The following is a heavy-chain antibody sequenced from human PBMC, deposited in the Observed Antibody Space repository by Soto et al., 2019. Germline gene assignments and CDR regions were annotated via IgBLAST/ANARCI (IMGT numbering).Heavy chain of an antibody. CDR3: ASNYDILTGYPRAYYNYGMDV. CDR2: MNPNSGNT. Sequence: QVQLVQSGAEVKKPGASVKVSCKASGYTFTSYDINWVRQATGQGLEWMGWMNPNSGNTGYAQKFQGRVTMTRNTSISTSYMELRSLRSEDTAVYYGASNYDILTGYPRAYYNYGMDVWGQGTTVTVSS. D-gene: IGHD3-9*01. CDR1: GYTFTSYD. J-gene: IGHJ6*02. V-gene: IGHV1-8*01.